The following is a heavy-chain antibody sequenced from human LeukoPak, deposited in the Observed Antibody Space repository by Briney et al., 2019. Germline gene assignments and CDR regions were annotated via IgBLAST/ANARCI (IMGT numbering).Heavy chain of an antibody. D-gene: IGHD2-2*01. Sequence: SETLSLTCTVSGGSISSGSYYWSWIRQPAGKGLEWIGRIYTSGSTNYNPSLKSRVTISVDTSKNQFSLKLSSVTAADTAVYYCARVGTVVVPAAYYYYYMDVWGKGTTVTVSS. V-gene: IGHV4-61*02. J-gene: IGHJ6*03. CDR2: IYTSGST. CDR1: GGSISSGSYY. CDR3: ARVGTVVVPAAYYYYYMDV.